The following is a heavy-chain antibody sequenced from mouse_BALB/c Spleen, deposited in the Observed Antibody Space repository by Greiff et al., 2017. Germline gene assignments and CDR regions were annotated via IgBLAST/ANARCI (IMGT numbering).Heavy chain of an antibody. Sequence: QVQLQQPGADLVKPGASVKLSCKASGYTFTSYWMHWVKQTPGQGLEWMGDINTSNDRTNYNEKFKSKATLTVDKSSSTAYMQLSSLTSEDSAVYYCERCAPLYYDYDGYYAIDYWGQGTAVTVSS. CDR2: INTSNDRT. D-gene: IGHD2-4*01. V-gene: IGHV1S81*02. CDR1: GYTFTSYW. CDR3: ERCAPLYYDYDGYYAIDY. J-gene: IGHJ4*01.